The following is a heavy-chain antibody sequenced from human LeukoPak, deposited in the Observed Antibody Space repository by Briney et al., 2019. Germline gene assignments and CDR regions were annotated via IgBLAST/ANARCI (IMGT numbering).Heavy chain of an antibody. V-gene: IGHV4-61*02. CDR3: ARAPYKYDGSGAFDI. CDR1: GDSISSGDYY. J-gene: IGHJ3*02. D-gene: IGHD3-22*01. CDR2: IYTSGST. Sequence: PSEALSLTCTVSGDSISSGDYYWSWIRQPSGKGLEWIGRIYTSGSTNYNPSLKSRVTISVDTSKNQFSLKLTSVTAADTAVYYCARAPYKYDGSGAFDIWGQGTMVTVSS.